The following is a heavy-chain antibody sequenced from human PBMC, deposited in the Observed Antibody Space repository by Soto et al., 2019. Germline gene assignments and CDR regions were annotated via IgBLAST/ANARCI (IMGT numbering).Heavy chain of an antibody. Sequence: QVQLVESGGGVVQPGRSLRLSCAASGFTFSSYGMHWVRQAPGKGLEWVAVISYDGSNKYYADSVKGRFTISRDNYRAAVYRQMNRLRTEEMAGYYCAEERGYYGSERYSVGENSNGMDVWGQGTTVTLS. CDR1: GFTFSSYG. J-gene: IGHJ6*02. D-gene: IGHD3-10*01. CDR3: AEERGYYGSERYSVGENSNGMDV. V-gene: IGHV3-30*03. CDR2: ISYDGSNK.